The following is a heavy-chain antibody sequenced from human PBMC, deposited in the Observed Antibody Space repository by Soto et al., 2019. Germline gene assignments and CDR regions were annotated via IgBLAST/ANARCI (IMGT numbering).Heavy chain of an antibody. CDR3: ARYLICGGGSCGYYYGMDV. D-gene: IGHD2-15*01. Sequence: EVQLVESGGGLVQPGGSLRLSCAASGFTFSSYWMHWVRQAPGKGLVWVSRINSDGSSTSYADSVKGRFTISRDNAKNTLYLQMNSLRAEDTAVYYCARYLICGGGSCGYYYGMDVWGQGTTVTVSS. V-gene: IGHV3-74*01. CDR2: INSDGSST. CDR1: GFTFSSYW. J-gene: IGHJ6*02.